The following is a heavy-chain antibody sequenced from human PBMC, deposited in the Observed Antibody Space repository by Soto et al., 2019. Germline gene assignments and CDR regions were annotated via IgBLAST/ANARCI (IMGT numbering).Heavy chain of an antibody. J-gene: IGHJ1*01. CDR2: IIPIFGTA. V-gene: IGHV1-69*01. D-gene: IGHD3-16*01. CDR3: ARGGMANGPHGRGPFEYFQH. Sequence: QVQLVQSGAEVKKPGSSVKVSCKASGGTFSSYAISWVRQAPGQGLEWMGGIIPIFGTANYAQQFQGRVTITADEAPRTAYRELGSRRSEDTAVYYCARGGMANGPHGRGPFEYFQHWGQGTLVTVSS. CDR1: GGTFSSYA.